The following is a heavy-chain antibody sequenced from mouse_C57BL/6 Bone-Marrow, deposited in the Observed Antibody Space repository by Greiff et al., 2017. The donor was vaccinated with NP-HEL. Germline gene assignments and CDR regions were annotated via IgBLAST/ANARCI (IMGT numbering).Heavy chain of an antibody. D-gene: IGHD2-4*01. V-gene: IGHV3-6*01. Sequence: ESGPGLVKPSQSLSLTCSVTGYSTTSGYYWNWIRQFPGNKLEWMGYISYDGSNNYNPSLKNRISITRDTSKNQFFLKLNSVTTEDTATYYCARDYYDYPAWFAYWGQGTLVTVSA. J-gene: IGHJ3*01. CDR2: ISYDGSN. CDR3: ARDYYDYPAWFAY. CDR1: GYSTTSGYY.